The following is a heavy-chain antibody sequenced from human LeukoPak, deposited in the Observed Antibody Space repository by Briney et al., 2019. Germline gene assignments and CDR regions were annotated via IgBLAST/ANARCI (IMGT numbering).Heavy chain of an antibody. CDR2: INQDGSEK. Sequence: AGGSLRLSCAASGFIFTGYWMSWVRQAPGKGLEWVANINQDGSEKYYVDSVKGRFTISRDNAKNSLYLQMNSLRAEDTAVYFCARVRTAMTDHFDYWGQGTLVTVSS. V-gene: IGHV3-7*04. CDR1: GFIFTGYW. J-gene: IGHJ4*02. CDR3: ARVRTAMTDHFDY. D-gene: IGHD5-18*01.